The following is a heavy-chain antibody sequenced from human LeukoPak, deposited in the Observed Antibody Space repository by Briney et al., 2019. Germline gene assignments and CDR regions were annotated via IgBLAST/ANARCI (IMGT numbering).Heavy chain of an antibody. J-gene: IGHJ4*02. CDR2: ISGSGGRT. V-gene: IGHV3-23*01. Sequence: GGSLRLSCAASGFTFSSYAMSWVRQAPAKGLEWVSAISGSGGRTYYADSVKGRFTISRDNSKNTLYLQMNSLRAEDTAVYFCAKDPRRGGSSFDYWGQGTLVTVSS. CDR3: AKDPRRGGSSFDY. D-gene: IGHD6-13*01. CDR1: GFTFSSYA.